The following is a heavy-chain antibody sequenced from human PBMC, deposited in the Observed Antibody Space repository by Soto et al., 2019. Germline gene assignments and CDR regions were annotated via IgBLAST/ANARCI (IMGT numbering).Heavy chain of an antibody. V-gene: IGHV4-59*01. D-gene: IGHD1-1*01. CDR1: AGSITTSD. J-gene: IGHJ5*02. CDR2: ISYRGST. CDR3: AREVQYWFDT. Sequence: TLSLTCSVSAGSITTSDWSWIRQPLGKALEWIGYISYRGSTNYNPSLKSRLTISIDTSKSQISLKLTSMTAADTAVYYCAREVQYWFDTWGQGTLVTVSS.